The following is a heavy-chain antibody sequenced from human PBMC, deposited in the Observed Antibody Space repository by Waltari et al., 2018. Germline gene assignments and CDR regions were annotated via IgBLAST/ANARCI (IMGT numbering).Heavy chain of an antibody. V-gene: IGHV3-7*01. CDR2: IKKDGSEE. D-gene: IGHD3-22*01. Sequence: EVRLVESGGGLVHPAGSPRLCCAAPGFTISSYWMSWVRQAPGKGPEWVANIKKDGSEEYYVDSVRGRFTISRDNAKNSLYLQMNSLRPEDTAVYYCARDQWFAFDIWGQGTMVTVSS. CDR1: GFTISSYW. CDR3: ARDQWFAFDI. J-gene: IGHJ3*02.